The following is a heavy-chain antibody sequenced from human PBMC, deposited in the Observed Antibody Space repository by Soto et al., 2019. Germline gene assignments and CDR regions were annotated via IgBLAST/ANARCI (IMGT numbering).Heavy chain of an antibody. V-gene: IGHV4-31*03. CDR1: GGSISSGGYY. CDR2: IYYSGST. Sequence: TLSLTCTVSGGSISSGGYYWSWIRQHPGKGLEWIGYIYYSGSTYYNPSLKSRVTISVDTSKNQFSLKLSSVTAAVTAVYYCARERVPTGDFDYWGQGTLVTVSS. J-gene: IGHJ4*02. D-gene: IGHD3-9*01. CDR3: ARERVPTGDFDY.